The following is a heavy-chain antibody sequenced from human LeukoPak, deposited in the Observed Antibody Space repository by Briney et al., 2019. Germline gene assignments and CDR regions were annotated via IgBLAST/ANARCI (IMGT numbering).Heavy chain of an antibody. Sequence: SQTLSLTCTVSTGSIRGDGYYWSWIRQHPGKGLEWLGHINSNGETHYNPSLKSRLTISVDTSKNQFSLKLSSVTAADTAVYYCARDPIGIAAAGQPDYWGQGTLVTVSS. CDR1: TGSIRGDGYY. CDR3: ARDPIGIAAAGQPDY. CDR2: INSNGET. D-gene: IGHD6-13*01. J-gene: IGHJ4*02. V-gene: IGHV4-31*03.